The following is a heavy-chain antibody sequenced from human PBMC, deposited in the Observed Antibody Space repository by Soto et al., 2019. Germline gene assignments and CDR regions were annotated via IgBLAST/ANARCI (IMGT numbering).Heavy chain of an antibody. J-gene: IGHJ5*02. V-gene: IGHV1-69*13. Sequence: VASGKVSCKASGGTFSSYAISWVRQAPGQGLEWMGGIIPIFGTANYAQKFQGRVTITADESTSTAYMELSSLRSEDTAVYYCARDFGDDSSGHNWFDPWGQGTLVTVSS. CDR2: IIPIFGTA. D-gene: IGHD3-22*01. CDR3: ARDFGDDSSGHNWFDP. CDR1: GGTFSSYA.